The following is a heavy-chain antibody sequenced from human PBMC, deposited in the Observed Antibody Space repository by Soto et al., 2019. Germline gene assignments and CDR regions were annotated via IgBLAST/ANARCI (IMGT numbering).Heavy chain of an antibody. CDR3: ARDSNYYYYYGMDV. J-gene: IGHJ6*02. CDR2: IYSGGST. CDR1: GFTFSSYW. V-gene: IGHV3-66*01. Sequence: PGGSLRLSCAASGFTFSSYWMSWVRQAPGKGLEWVSVIYSGGSTYYADSVKGRFTISRDNSKNTLYLQMNSLRAEDTAVYYCARDSNYYYYYGMDVWGQGTTVTVSS.